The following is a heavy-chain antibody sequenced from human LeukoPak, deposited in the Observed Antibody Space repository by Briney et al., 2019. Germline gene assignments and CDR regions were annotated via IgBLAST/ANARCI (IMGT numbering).Heavy chain of an antibody. Sequence: PGGSLRLSCAASGFTVSSNYMSWVRQAPGKGLEWVSVIYSGGSTYYADSVKGRFTISRDNSKNTLYLQMNSLRAEDTAVYYCARAYDFWSGYSFDYWGQGTLVTVSS. J-gene: IGHJ4*02. V-gene: IGHV3-53*01. CDR3: ARAYDFWSGYSFDY. D-gene: IGHD3-3*01. CDR2: IYSGGST. CDR1: GFTVSSNY.